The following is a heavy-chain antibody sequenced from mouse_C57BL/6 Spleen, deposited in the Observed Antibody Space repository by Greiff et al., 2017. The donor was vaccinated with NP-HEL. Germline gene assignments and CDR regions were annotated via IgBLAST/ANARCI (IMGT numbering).Heavy chain of an antibody. V-gene: IGHV1-19*01. CDR2: ITPYNGGT. Sequence: EVQLQESGPLLVKPGALVKMSCKASGYTFTDFYMNWVKASHGKSLSWIGVITPYNGGTSYNQKFKGKATLTVDKSSSTAYMELNSLTSEDSAVYYCAGYGSYWYFDVWGTGTTVTVSS. CDR3: AGYGSYWYFDV. D-gene: IGHD2-2*01. CDR1: GYTFTDFY. J-gene: IGHJ1*03.